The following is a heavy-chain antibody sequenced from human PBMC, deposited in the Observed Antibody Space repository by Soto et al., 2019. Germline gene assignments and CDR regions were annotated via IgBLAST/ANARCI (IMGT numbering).Heavy chain of an antibody. D-gene: IGHD6-13*01. CDR3: ASGIAAAGTDGVLHY. CDR2: IYYSGST. V-gene: IGHV4-31*03. Sequence: SETLSLTCTVSGGSISSGGYYWSWIRQHPGKGLEWIGYIYYSGSTYYNPSLKSRVTISVDTSKNQFSLKLSSVTAADTAVYYCASGIAAAGTDGVLHYWGQGXLVTVYS. J-gene: IGHJ4*02. CDR1: GGSISSGGYY.